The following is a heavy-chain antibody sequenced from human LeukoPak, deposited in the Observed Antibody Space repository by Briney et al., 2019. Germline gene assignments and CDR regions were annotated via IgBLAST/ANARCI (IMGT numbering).Heavy chain of an antibody. Sequence: GGSLRLSCAASGFTFSSYAMSWVRQAPGKGLEWVSAISGSGGSTYYADSVKGRFTISRDNSKNTLYLQMNGLRAEDTAVYYCAKDPDVDIVATIRDYWGQGTLVTVSS. V-gene: IGHV3-23*01. D-gene: IGHD5-12*01. CDR1: GFTFSSYA. CDR3: AKDPDVDIVATIRDY. CDR2: ISGSGGST. J-gene: IGHJ4*02.